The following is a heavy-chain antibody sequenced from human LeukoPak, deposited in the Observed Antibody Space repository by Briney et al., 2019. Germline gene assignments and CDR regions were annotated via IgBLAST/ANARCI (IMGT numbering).Heavy chain of an antibody. CDR3: ARDFTKKDIIYVGYYYMDA. Sequence: PSETLSLTCTVSGGSISSYYWSWIRQPAGKGLEWIGRIYTSGSITYNPSLKSRVSMSVDTSKNQFSLKLSSVTAADTAVYYCARDFTKKDIIYVGYYYMDAWGKGTTVTVSS. V-gene: IGHV4-4*07. CDR1: GGSISSYY. D-gene: IGHD2/OR15-2a*01. J-gene: IGHJ6*03. CDR2: IYTSGSI.